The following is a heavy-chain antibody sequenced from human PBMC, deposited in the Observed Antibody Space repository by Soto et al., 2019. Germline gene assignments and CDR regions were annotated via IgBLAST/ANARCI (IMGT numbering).Heavy chain of an antibody. Sequence: ASVKVSCKGSGGTFNSYTISWVRQAPGQRLEWMGWINAGNGNTKYSQKFQGRVTITRDTSASTAYMELSSLRSEDTAVYYCARGGSLYWYFDLWGRGTLVTVSS. V-gene: IGHV1-3*01. CDR2: INAGNGNT. CDR3: ARGGSLYWYFDL. D-gene: IGHD1-26*01. CDR1: GGTFNSYT. J-gene: IGHJ2*01.